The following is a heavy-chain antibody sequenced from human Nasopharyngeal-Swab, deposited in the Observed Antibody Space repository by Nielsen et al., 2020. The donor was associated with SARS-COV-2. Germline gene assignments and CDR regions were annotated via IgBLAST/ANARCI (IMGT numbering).Heavy chain of an antibody. V-gene: IGHV3-23*01. J-gene: IGHJ4*02. CDR1: GFTFSSYA. CDR3: AKEYSGYDGVLYD. Sequence: GESLKISCAASGFTFSSYAMRWVRQAPGKGLEWVSAISGSGGSTYYADSVKGRFTISRDNSKKTLYLQINSLRAEDTAGYYCAKEYSGYDGVLYDWGQGTLVTVSS. D-gene: IGHD5-12*01. CDR2: ISGSGGST.